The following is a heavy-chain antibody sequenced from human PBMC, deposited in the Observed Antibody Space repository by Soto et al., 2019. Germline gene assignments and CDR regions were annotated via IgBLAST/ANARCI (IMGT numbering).Heavy chain of an antibody. CDR2: IIPIFGTA. D-gene: IGHD2-15*01. J-gene: IGHJ5*02. CDR1: GGTFSSYA. CDR3: ARDVVVAATGWFDP. V-gene: IGHV1-69*12. Sequence: QVQLVQSGAEVKKPGSSVKVSCKASGGTFSSYAISWVRQDPGQGREWMGGIIPIFGTANYAQKFQGRATITADESTSTAYMGLSSLRSEDTAVYYCARDVVVAATGWFDPWGQGTLVTVSS.